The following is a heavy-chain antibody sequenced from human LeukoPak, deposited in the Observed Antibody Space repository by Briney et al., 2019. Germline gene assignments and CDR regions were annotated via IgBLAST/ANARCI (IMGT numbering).Heavy chain of an antibody. Sequence: SETLSLTCAVYGGSFSGYYWSWIRQPPGKGLEWIGEINHSGSTNYNPSLKSRVTISVDTSKNQFSLKLSSVTAADTAVYYCARTTMIAHATNYWGQGTLATVSS. V-gene: IGHV4-34*01. CDR2: INHSGST. J-gene: IGHJ4*02. CDR3: ARTTMIAHATNY. D-gene: IGHD3-22*01. CDR1: GGSFSGYY.